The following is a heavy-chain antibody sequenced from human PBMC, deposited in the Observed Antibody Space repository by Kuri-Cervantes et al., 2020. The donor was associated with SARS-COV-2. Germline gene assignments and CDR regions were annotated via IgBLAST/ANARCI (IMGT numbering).Heavy chain of an antibody. CDR3: ARAQWSSGYSNIDY. V-gene: IGHV4-34*01. J-gene: IGHJ4*02. CDR2: INHSGST. D-gene: IGHD3-22*01. Sequence: SETLSLTCAVYGGSFSGYYWSWIRQPPGKGLEWIGEINHSGSTNHNPSLKSRVTISVDTSKNQFSLKLSSVTAAGTAVYYCARAQWSSGYSNIDYWGQGTLVTVSS. CDR1: GGSFSGYY.